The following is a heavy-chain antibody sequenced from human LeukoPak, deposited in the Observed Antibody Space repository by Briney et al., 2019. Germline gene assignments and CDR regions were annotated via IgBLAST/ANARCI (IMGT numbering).Heavy chain of an antibody. CDR2: ISGTGRTT. J-gene: IGHJ4*02. V-gene: IGHV3-48*04. CDR3: TRGIPSDY. CDR1: GFTFSTYN. Sequence: GGSLRLSCAASGFTFSTYNVNWVRQAPGKALEWVSYISGTGRTTYYADSVKGRFTISRDNAKNPLYLQMNSLRAEDTSVYYCTRGIPSDYWGQGTLVTVSS.